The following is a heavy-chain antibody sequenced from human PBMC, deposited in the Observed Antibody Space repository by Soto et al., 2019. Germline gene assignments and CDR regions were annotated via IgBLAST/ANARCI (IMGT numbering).Heavy chain of an antibody. CDR3: ARVIQFVFFPSQIQNWFDP. Sequence: SETLSLTCAVYGGSFSGYYWSWIRQPPGKGLEWIGEINHSGSTNYNPSLKSRVTISVDTSKNQFSLKLSSVTAADTAVYYCARVIQFVFFPSQIQNWFDPWGQGTLVTVSS. V-gene: IGHV4-34*01. CDR2: INHSGST. CDR1: GGSFSGYY. J-gene: IGHJ5*02. D-gene: IGHD3-16*01.